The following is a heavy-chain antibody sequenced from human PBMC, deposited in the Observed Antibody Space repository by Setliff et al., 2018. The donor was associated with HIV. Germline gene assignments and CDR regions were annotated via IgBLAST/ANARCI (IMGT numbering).Heavy chain of an antibody. CDR1: GYSISSGYY. V-gene: IGHV4-38-2*01. Sequence: SETLSLTCAVSGYSISSGYYWGWIRQPPGKGLEWIGSIYHSGSTYYNPSLKSRVTISVDTSKNQSSLKLSSVTAADTAVYYCARQIAVAATPHYFDYWGQGTLVTVSS. CDR2: IYHSGST. CDR3: ARQIAVAATPHYFDY. J-gene: IGHJ4*02. D-gene: IGHD6-19*01.